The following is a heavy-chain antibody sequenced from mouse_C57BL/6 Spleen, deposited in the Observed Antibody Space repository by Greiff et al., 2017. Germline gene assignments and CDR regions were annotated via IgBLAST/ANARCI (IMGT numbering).Heavy chain of an antibody. CDR3: AREELPTIWYFEV. Sequence: EVKLVESGGGLVKPGGSLKLSCAASGFTFSSYAMSWVRQTPEKRLEWVATISDGGSYTYYPDNVKGRFTISRDNAKNNLYLQMSHLKSEDTAMYYCAREELPTIWYFEVWGTGTTVTVAS. CDR2: ISDGGSYT. J-gene: IGHJ1*03. CDR1: GFTFSSYA. V-gene: IGHV5-4*01. D-gene: IGHD1-3*01.